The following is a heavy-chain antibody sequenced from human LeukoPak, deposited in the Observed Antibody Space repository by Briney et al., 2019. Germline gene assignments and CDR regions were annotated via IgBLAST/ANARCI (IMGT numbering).Heavy chain of an antibody. V-gene: IGHV4-34*01. D-gene: IGHD3-9*01. CDR1: GGSFSGYY. J-gene: IGHJ5*02. CDR2: INHSGST. Sequence: SETLSLTCAVYGGSFSGYYWSWIRQPPGKGLEWIGEINHSGSTNYNPSLKSRVTMSVDTSKNQFSLKLSSVTAADTAVYYCARDPSYDILTGFDPWGQGTLVTVSS. CDR3: ARDPSYDILTGFDP.